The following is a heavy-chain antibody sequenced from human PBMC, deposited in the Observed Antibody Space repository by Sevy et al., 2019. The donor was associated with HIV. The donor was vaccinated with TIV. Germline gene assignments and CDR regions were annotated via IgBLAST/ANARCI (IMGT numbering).Heavy chain of an antibody. CDR3: ARGSVYHYFDY. J-gene: IGHJ4*02. V-gene: IGHV4-30-2*01. CDR2: IYHSGST. CDR1: GGSISSGGYS. Sequence: SEILSLTCAVSGGSISSGGYSWSWIRRPPGKGLEWIGYIYHSGSTYYNPSLKSRVTISVDRSKNQFSLKLSSVTAADTAVYYCARGSVYHYFDYWGQGTLVTVSS.